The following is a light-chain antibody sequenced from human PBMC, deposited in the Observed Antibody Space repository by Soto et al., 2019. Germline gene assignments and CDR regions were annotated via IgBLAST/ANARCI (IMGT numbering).Light chain of an antibody. CDR2: EVN. CDR1: SSNIDGYNY. CDR3: SSYTSSSTYV. J-gene: IGLJ1*01. V-gene: IGLV2-14*01. Sequence: QSVLTQPASVSGSPGQSITISCTGTSSNIDGYNYVSWYQQHPGKAPKLMIYEVNNRPSGVSNRFSGSKSVNTASLTISGLRAEDEADYYCSSYTSSSTYVFGTGTKLTVL.